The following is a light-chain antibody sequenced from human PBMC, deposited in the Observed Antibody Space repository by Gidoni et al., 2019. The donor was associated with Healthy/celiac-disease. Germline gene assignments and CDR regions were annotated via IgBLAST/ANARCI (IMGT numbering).Light chain of an antibody. V-gene: IGKV3-11*01. CDR1: QRVSSY. J-gene: IGKJ4*01. Sequence: EIVLTQSPATLSLSPGDRATLSCRASQRVSSYLAWYQQKPGQAPRLLIYDASNRATGIPARFSGSGSGTDFTLTISSLEPEDFAVYSCQQRSNWPPTFGGGTKVEIK. CDR2: DAS. CDR3: QQRSNWPPT.